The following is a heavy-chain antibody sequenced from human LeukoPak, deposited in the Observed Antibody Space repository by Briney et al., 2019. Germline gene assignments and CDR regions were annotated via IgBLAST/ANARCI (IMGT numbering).Heavy chain of an antibody. D-gene: IGHD6-13*01. V-gene: IGHV4-59*08. Sequence: SETLSLTCTVSGGSISGYYWSWIRQPPGKGLEWIGYIYYSGSTNYNPSLKSRVTISIDTSKNQFSLKLSSVTAADTAVYYCARRFVGYDSSWGASDIWGQGTMVTVSS. CDR3: ARRFVGYDSSWGASDI. CDR2: IYYSGST. J-gene: IGHJ3*02. CDR1: GGSISGYY.